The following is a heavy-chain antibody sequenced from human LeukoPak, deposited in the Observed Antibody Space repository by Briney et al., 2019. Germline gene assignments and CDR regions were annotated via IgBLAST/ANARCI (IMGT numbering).Heavy chain of an antibody. CDR1: GGSFSDHS. Sequence: SETLSLTCAVYGGSFSDHSWSWIRQSPGKGLEWIGEINHSGSTNYNPSLKSRVTISIDTSKNQFSLNLSSVTVADTAVYYCAGFGESGATVVNVFDSWGQGTLATVSS. CDR2: INHSGST. D-gene: IGHD1-14*01. V-gene: IGHV4-34*01. CDR3: AGFGESGATVVNVFDS. J-gene: IGHJ4*02.